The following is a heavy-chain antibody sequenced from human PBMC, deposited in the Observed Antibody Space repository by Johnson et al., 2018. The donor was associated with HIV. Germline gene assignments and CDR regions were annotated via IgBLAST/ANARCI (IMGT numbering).Heavy chain of an antibody. CDR3: ARGPIADDAFDI. Sequence: QLVESGGALVQPGRSLKLACAASGFNFDVYAMHWVRQVLGKGLEWVSTISWNSGSIGYADSVKGRFTISRDNSKNTLYLQMNSLRAEDTAVYFCARGPIADDAFDIWGQGTMVTVSS. D-gene: IGHD3-16*02. CDR2: ISWNSGSI. J-gene: IGHJ3*02. CDR1: GFNFDVYA. V-gene: IGHV3-9*01.